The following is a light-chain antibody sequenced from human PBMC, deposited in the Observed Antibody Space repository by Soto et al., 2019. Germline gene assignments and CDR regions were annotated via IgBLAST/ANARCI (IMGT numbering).Light chain of an antibody. J-gene: IGLJ2*01. Sequence: QSALTQPASVSGSPGQSITISCTGTSSDVAGYNYVSWYQQHPGKAPKLMIYEVNNRPSEVSNRFSGSKSGNTASLTISGLQSEDEADYYCASYTSTNTLVVFGGGTKLTAL. CDR3: ASYTSTNTLVV. CDR1: SSDVAGYNY. V-gene: IGLV2-14*01. CDR2: EVN.